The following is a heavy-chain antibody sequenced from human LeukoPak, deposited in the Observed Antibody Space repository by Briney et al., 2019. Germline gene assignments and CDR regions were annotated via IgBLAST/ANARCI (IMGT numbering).Heavy chain of an antibody. CDR3: ARGGSKYSSDY. J-gene: IGHJ4*02. CDR2: ISSSSSYI. CDR1: GFTFSDYY. Sequence: GGSLRLSCAASGFTFSDYYMNWVRQAPGKGLEWVSSISSSSSYIYYADSVKGRFTISRDNAKNSLYLQMNSLRAEDTAVYYCARGGSKYSSDYWGQGTLVTVSS. V-gene: IGHV3-21*01. D-gene: IGHD6-6*01.